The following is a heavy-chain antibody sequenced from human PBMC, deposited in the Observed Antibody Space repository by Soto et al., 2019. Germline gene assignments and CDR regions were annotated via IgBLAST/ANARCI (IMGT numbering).Heavy chain of an antibody. V-gene: IGHV3-30-3*01. Sequence: QVQLVESGGGVVQPGRSLRLSCAASGFTFDTYSMQWVRRAPGKGLEWVAVISYNGGSKYYADSVKGRFTISRDNSKNSLYLQMNSLRDEDTALYYCARDGGQAAAGTFDYWGQGTLVSVSS. CDR3: ARDGGQAAAGTFDY. CDR2: ISYNGGSK. CDR1: GFTFDTYS. D-gene: IGHD6-13*01. J-gene: IGHJ4*02.